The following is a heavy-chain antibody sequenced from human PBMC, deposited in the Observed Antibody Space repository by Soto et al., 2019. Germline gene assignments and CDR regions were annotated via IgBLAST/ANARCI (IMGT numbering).Heavy chain of an antibody. V-gene: IGHV3-23*01. J-gene: IGHJ4*02. CDR3: AKDVNLVGAAPLNYFDY. CDR2: ISGSGGST. CDR1: GFTFSSYA. D-gene: IGHD1-26*01. Sequence: EVQLLESGGGLVQPGGSLRLSCAASGFTFSSYAMSWVSQAPGRGLEWVSDISGSGGSTYYADSVKGRFTISRDNSKNTLYLKMNSLRAEDTAVYYCAKDVNLVGAAPLNYFDYWGQGTLVTVSS.